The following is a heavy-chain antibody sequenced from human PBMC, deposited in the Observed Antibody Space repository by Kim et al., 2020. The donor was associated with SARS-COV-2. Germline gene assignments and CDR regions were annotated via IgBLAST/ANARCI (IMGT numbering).Heavy chain of an antibody. J-gene: IGHJ3*02. Sequence: YADSVKGRFTISRDSSNGTLYLQMNGRGADDTALYCCAKAGCNDYDVFDIWGQGTMVTVSS. CDR3: AKAGCNDYDVFDI. D-gene: IGHD4-17*01. V-gene: IGHV3-23*01.